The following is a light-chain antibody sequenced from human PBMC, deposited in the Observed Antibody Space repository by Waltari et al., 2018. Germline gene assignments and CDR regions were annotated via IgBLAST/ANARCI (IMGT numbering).Light chain of an antibody. J-gene: IGLJ3*02. CDR3: CAYVGYSTWV. Sequence: SALTQPASVSASPGQSITISCTGTSSDVGGYNFVSWYQQHPGKAPQVIIFEISKRPSGVSNRFFGSKSGNTASLTISGLQAEDEANYYCCAYVGYSTWVFGGGTKLTVV. CDR1: SSDVGGYNF. CDR2: EIS. V-gene: IGLV2-23*02.